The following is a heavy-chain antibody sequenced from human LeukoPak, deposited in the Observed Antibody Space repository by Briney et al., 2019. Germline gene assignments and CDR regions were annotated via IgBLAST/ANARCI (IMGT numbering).Heavy chain of an antibody. V-gene: IGHV4-34*01. J-gene: IGHJ2*01. Sequence: SGTLSLTCAASGGSFSGYYWSWIRQPPGKGLEWIGEINHSGSTNYNPSLKSRVTTSAETTKNQFSLKLSSVTAADTAVYYCAREEYCGGDCSTWYFDLWGRGTLVTVSS. CDR2: INHSGST. D-gene: IGHD2-21*02. CDR3: AREEYCGGDCSTWYFDL. CDR1: GGSFSGYY.